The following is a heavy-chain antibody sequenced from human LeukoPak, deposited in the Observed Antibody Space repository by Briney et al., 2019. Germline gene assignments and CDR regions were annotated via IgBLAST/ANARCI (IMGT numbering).Heavy chain of an antibody. CDR2: INHSGGT. V-gene: IGHV4-34*01. J-gene: IGHJ4*02. CDR1: GRSFSGYY. Sequence: PSETLSLTCAVYGRSFSGYYWTWIRQPPGKGLEWIGEINHSGGTDHNPSLKSRVTMSVDTSKNQISLQLTSVTAADTAVYYCASSRSGNQLLYVYWGQGTLVTVSS. CDR3: ASSRSGNQLLYVY. D-gene: IGHD2-2*02.